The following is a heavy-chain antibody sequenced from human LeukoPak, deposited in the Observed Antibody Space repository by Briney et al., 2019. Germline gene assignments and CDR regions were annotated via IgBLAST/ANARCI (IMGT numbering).Heavy chain of an antibody. CDR1: GYTFTGYY. D-gene: IGHD3-10*01. CDR2: INPNSGGT. V-gene: IGHV1-2*02. J-gene: IGHJ5*02. Sequence: ASVKVSCKASGYTFTGYYMHWVRPAPGQGLAWMGWINPNSGGTNYAQKFQGRVTMTRDTSISTAYMELSRLGSDDTAVYYCARDLVTMVRGGRNWFDPWGQGTLVTVSS. CDR3: ARDLVTMVRGGRNWFDP.